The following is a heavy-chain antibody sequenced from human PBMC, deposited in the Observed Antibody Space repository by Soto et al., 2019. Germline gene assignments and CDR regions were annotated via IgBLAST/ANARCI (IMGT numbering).Heavy chain of an antibody. CDR1: VGTFSSYA. D-gene: IGHD3-3*01. Sequence: SVKVSCKASVGTFSSYAISWVRQAPGQGLEWMGGIIPIFGTANYAQKFQGRVTITADESTSTAYMELSSLRSEDTAVYYCARGGPNYYYDFWSGYYPNWFDPWGQGTLVTVSS. CDR3: ARGGPNYYYDFWSGYYPNWFDP. J-gene: IGHJ5*02. CDR2: IIPIFGTA. V-gene: IGHV1-69*13.